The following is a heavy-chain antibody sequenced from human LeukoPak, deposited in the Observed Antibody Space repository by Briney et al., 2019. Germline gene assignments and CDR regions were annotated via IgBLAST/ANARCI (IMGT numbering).Heavy chain of an antibody. CDR1: RFTFNTYS. D-gene: IGHD4/OR15-4a*01. J-gene: IGHJ4*02. V-gene: IGHV3-21*01. CDR3: ARIPDYFLSY. CDR2: ISSGSSYI. Sequence: GGSLRLSCAASRFTFNTYSMNWVRQAPGKGLEWVSSISSGSSYIYYADSVKGRFTISRDNAKNSLYLQMNSLRAEDTAVYYCARIPDYFLSYWGQGTLVTVSS.